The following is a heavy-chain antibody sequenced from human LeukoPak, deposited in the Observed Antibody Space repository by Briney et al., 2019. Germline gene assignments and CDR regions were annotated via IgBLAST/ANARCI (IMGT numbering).Heavy chain of an antibody. CDR1: GFTFSSYA. Sequence: GGSLRLSCAASGFTFSSYAMHWVRQAPDKGLEWVAGIWYDESKTYYAESVKGRFSISRDNSKNMLYLQINSLRAEDTAVFYCARVRGSRSYGGFDLWGQGTLVTVSS. D-gene: IGHD3-10*01. V-gene: IGHV3-33*08. CDR2: IWYDESKT. CDR3: ARVRGSRSYGGFDL. J-gene: IGHJ5*02.